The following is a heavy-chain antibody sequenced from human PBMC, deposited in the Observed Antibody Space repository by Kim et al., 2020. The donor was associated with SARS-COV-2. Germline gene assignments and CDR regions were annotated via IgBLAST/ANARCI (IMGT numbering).Heavy chain of an antibody. J-gene: IGHJ3*02. CDR3: AKDRSSSWFRAFDI. D-gene: IGHD6-13*01. V-gene: IGHV3-23*01. Sequence: ADSLKGQFTISRDNSKNTLYQQMNSQRAEDTAVYYCAKDRSSSWFRAFDIWGQGTMVTVSS.